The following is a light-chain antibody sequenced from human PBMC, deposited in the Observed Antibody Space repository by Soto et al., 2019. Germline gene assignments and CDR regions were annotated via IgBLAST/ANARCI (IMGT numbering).Light chain of an antibody. J-gene: IGKJ2*01. CDR3: QPHT. CDR2: DAS. Sequence: DIQMTQSPSTLSASVGDRVTITCRASQTISNWLAWYQQKPGKAPRLLIYDASTLESGVPSRFSGSASGTEFTLTISSLQPDDFVTYYCQPHTFGQGTKVDIK. V-gene: IGKV1-5*01. CDR1: QTISNW.